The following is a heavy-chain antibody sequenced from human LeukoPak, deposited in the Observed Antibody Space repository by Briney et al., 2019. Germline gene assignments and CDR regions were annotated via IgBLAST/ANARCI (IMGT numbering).Heavy chain of an antibody. Sequence: PGRSLRLSCAASGFTFSSYGMHWVRQAPGKGLEWVAVIWYDGSNKYYADSVKGRFTISRDNSKSTLYLQMNSLRAEDTAVYYCAKDREWTRTGFDYWGQGTLVTVSS. CDR1: GFTFSSYG. CDR2: IWYDGSNK. V-gene: IGHV3-33*06. D-gene: IGHD3-3*01. J-gene: IGHJ4*02. CDR3: AKDREWTRTGFDY.